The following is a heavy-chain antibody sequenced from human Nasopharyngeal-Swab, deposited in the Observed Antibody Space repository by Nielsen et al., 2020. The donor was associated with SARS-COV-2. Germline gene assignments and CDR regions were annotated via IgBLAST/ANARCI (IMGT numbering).Heavy chain of an antibody. V-gene: IGHV3-23*01. CDR3: AKELRPNDY. D-gene: IGHD2-15*01. CDR1: GFTFSSYA. CDR2: MSISGTST. J-gene: IGHJ4*02. Sequence: GGSLRLSCAASGFTFSSYAMSWVRQAPGKGLEWVSSMSISGTSTYYADSVKGRFTISRDNSKNTLYLLMNSLRAEDTAVYYCAKELRPNDYWGQGTQVTVSS.